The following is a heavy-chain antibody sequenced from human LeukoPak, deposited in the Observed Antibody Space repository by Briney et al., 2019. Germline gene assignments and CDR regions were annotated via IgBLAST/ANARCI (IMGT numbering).Heavy chain of an antibody. Sequence: ASVKVSCKASGYTFTGYYMHWVRQAPGQGLEWMGWINPNSGGTSYAQKFQGRVTMTRDTSISTAYMELSRLRSDDTAVYYCAREGYGSGSSVGWFDPWGQGTLVTVSS. V-gene: IGHV1-2*02. CDR1: GYTFTGYY. D-gene: IGHD3-10*01. J-gene: IGHJ5*02. CDR2: INPNSGGT. CDR3: AREGYGSGSSVGWFDP.